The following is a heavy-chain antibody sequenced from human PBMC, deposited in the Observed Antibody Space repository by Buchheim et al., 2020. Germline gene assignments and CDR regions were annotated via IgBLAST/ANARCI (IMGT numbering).Heavy chain of an antibody. Sequence: EVQLVESGGGLVQPGGSLRLSCAASGFTFSSYEMNWVRQAPGKGLKWVSYISSSGSTIYYTDSVKGRFTISRDNAKNSLYLQMNSLRAEDTAVYYCARAYYYDSSGEHYWGQGTL. J-gene: IGHJ4*02. CDR1: GFTFSSYE. CDR3: ARAYYYDSSGEHY. V-gene: IGHV3-48*03. CDR2: ISSSGSTI. D-gene: IGHD3-22*01.